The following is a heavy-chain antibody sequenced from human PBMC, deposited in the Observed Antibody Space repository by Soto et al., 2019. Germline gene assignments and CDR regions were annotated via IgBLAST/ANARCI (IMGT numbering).Heavy chain of an antibody. V-gene: IGHV1-69*09. Sequence: QVQLVQSGAEVKKPESSVKVSCKTSGGTFVRHVISWVRQAPGQGAEWMGKINPLSGIPNYAQKFQDRVTFTADTDSSTAYMELSSLRSDDTAVYYCATPACAATWCSPSHNLDRWGQGTLVTVSS. D-gene: IGHD2-2*01. CDR2: INPLSGIP. CDR3: ATPACAATWCSPSHNLDR. J-gene: IGHJ5*02. CDR1: GGTFVRHV.